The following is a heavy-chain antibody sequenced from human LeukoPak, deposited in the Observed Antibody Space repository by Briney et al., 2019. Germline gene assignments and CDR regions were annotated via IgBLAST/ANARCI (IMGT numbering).Heavy chain of an antibody. CDR2: ISYDGSNK. J-gene: IGHJ6*02. V-gene: IGHV3-30-3*01. CDR1: GFTFSSYA. CDR3: ARDQPYYYGMDV. Sequence: PGRSLRPSCAASGFTFSSYAMHWVRQAPGKGLEWVAVISYDGSNKYYADSVKGRFTISRDNSKNTLYLQMNSLRAEDTAVYYCARDQPYYYGMDVWGQGTTVTVSS.